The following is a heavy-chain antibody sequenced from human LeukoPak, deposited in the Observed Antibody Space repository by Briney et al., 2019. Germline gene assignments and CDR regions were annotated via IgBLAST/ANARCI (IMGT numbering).Heavy chain of an antibody. CDR1: GYTFTGYY. J-gene: IGHJ6*02. V-gene: IGHV1-2*02. CDR2: INPNSGGT. Sequence: EASVKVSCKTSGYTFTGYYMHWVRQAPGQGLEWMGWINPNSGGTNCAQKFQGRVTMTRDTSISTAYMELSKLRSDDTAVYYCARGPFPPLELLADYYYYYYGMDVWGQGTTVTVSS. D-gene: IGHD1-7*01. CDR3: ARGPFPPLELLADYYYYYYGMDV.